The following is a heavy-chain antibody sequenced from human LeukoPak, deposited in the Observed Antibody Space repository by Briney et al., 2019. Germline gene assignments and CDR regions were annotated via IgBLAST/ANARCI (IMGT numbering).Heavy chain of an antibody. CDR1: GFSFSDTW. Sequence: GGSLRLSCAASGFSFSDTWMNWVRQAPGKGLEWVGLIKRKTDDGTTDYAAPEKGRFTISRDDSKNTLYLQMNSLKTEDTAVYYCTTQSGAWNFDYWGQGTLVTVSS. V-gene: IGHV3-15*07. J-gene: IGHJ4*02. D-gene: IGHD1-1*01. CDR2: IKRKTDDGTT. CDR3: TTQSGAWNFDY.